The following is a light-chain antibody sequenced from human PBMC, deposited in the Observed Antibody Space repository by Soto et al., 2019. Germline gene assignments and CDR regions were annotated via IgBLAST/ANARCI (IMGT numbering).Light chain of an antibody. Sequence: CTGTSSDVGGYNYVSWYQQHPGKAPKLMIYEVSNRPSGVSNRFSGSKSGNTASLTISGLQAEDEADYYCSSYTSSSTRVFGTGTKVTVL. J-gene: IGLJ1*01. V-gene: IGLV2-14*01. CDR2: EVS. CDR3: SSYTSSSTRV. CDR1: SSDVGGYNY.